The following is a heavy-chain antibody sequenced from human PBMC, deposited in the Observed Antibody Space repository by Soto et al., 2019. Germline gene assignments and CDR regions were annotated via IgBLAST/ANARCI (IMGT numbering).Heavy chain of an antibody. CDR3: ARIPAANLLDPFDY. Sequence: SVKVSCKASGGTFSSYAISWVRQAPGQGLEWMGGIIPIFGTANYAQKFQGRVTITADESTSTAYMELSSLRSEDTAVYYCARIPAANLLDPFDYWGQGTLVTVS. V-gene: IGHV1-69*13. J-gene: IGHJ4*02. D-gene: IGHD2-2*01. CDR1: GGTFSSYA. CDR2: IIPIFGTA.